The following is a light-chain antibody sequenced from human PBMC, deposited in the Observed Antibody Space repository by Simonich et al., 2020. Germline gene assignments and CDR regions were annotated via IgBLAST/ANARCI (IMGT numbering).Light chain of an antibody. V-gene: IGLV2-23*01. CDR3: CSYAGSSTVV. Sequence: QSALTQPASVSGSPGQSITISCTGTSSEVGSYNLVSWYQQHHGKAPKLMIYEGRNRPSGVSNRFSGSKSGNTASLTISGLQAEDEADYYCCSYAGSSTVVFGGGTKLTVL. CDR1: SSEVGSYNL. CDR2: EGR. J-gene: IGLJ2*01.